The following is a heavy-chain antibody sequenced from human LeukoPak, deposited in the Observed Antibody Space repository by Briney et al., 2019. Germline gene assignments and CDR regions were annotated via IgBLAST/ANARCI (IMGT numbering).Heavy chain of an antibody. D-gene: IGHD3-3*01. V-gene: IGHV1-69*06. CDR3: ARGFGVDYYYYMDV. Sequence: SVKVSCKASGGTFSTHGISWVRQAPGQGLEWMGRIIPIFGTTNYAQNFHGRVTITADKSTSTVHMDLSSMRSEDTAVYYCARGFGVDYYYYMDVWDEGTTVIVSS. CDR2: IIPIFGTT. CDR1: GGTFSTHG. J-gene: IGHJ6*03.